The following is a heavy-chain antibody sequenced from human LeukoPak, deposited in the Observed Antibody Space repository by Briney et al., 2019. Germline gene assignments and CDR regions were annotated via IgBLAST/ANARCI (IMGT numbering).Heavy chain of an antibody. CDR1: GGTFSRNT. V-gene: IGHV1-69*05. J-gene: IGHJ4*02. D-gene: IGHD3-22*01. Sequence: SVKVSCKASGGTFSRNTVTWVRQAPGQGLEWMGGIIPMFGTPNYAQNFRGRVTVTTDESTSTASMELTSLRSEDTAVYYCARVSVDSGYHYLDLWGQGTLVTVSS. CDR3: ARVSVDSGYHYLDL. CDR2: IIPMFGTP.